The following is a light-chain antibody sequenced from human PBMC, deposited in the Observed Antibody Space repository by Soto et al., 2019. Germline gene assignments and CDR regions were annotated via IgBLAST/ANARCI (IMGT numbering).Light chain of an antibody. CDR1: QSIGYW. CDR2: KAS. CDR3: QQYNTYFYT. J-gene: IGKJ2*01. V-gene: IGKV1-5*03. Sequence: DIQMTQSPSTLSASVGDRVTLICRASQSIGYWLAWYQQKPGKAPKVLIHKASSLASGVPSRFSGSGSGTQFTLTISSLQPDDFATYYCQQYNTYFYTFGQGTKLEI.